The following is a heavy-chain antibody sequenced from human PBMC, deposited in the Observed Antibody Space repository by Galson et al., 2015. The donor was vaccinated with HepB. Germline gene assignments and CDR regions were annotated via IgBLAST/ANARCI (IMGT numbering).Heavy chain of an antibody. V-gene: IGHV3-9*01. CDR2: ISWNSGSI. CDR3: AKTQSGYSYGYDSYGMDV. Sequence: SLRLSCAASRFTFDDYAMHWVRQAPGKGLEWVSGISWNSGSIGYADSVKGRFTISRDNAKNSLYLQMNSLRAEDTALYYCAKTQSGYSYGYDSYGMDVWGQGTTVTVSS. J-gene: IGHJ6*02. D-gene: IGHD5-18*01. CDR1: RFTFDDYA.